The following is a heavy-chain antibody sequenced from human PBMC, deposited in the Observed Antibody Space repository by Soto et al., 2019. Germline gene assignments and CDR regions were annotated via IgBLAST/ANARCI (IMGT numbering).Heavy chain of an antibody. V-gene: IGHV2-5*02. Sequence: QITLKESGPTLVKPTQTLTLTCTFSGFSLSTSGVGVGWIRQPPGKALEWLALIYWDDDKRYSPSLKSRLTITKDTSKNQVVLTMTNMDPVDTATYYCAHRRGTGTTGYFPHWGQGTLVTVSS. CDR3: AHRRGTGTTGYFPH. D-gene: IGHD1-1*01. CDR1: GFSLSTSGVG. CDR2: IYWDDDK. J-gene: IGHJ1*01.